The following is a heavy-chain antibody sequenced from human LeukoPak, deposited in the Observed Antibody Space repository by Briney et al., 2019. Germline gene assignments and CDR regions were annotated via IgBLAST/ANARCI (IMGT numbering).Heavy chain of an antibody. CDR2: INHSGST. D-gene: IGHD2-2*01. V-gene: IGHV4-34*01. CDR1: GGSFSGYY. Sequence: PSETLSLTCAVYGGSFSGYYWSWLRQPPGKGLEWIGEINHSGSTNYNPSLKSRVTISVDTSKNQFSLKLSSVTAADTAVYYCARREDIVVVPAAMRVGFDYWGQGTLVTVSS. CDR3: ARREDIVVVPAAMRVGFDY. J-gene: IGHJ4*02.